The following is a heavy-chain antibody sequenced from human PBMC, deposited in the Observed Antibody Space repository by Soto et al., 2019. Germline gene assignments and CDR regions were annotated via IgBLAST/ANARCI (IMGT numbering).Heavy chain of an antibody. J-gene: IGHJ6*02. D-gene: IGHD3-16*01. CDR2: ISSYDSYNGDT. CDR1: GYTFSNYA. CDR3: ARSEMERGEVGYYGMDV. Sequence: QVQLVQSGADLKKPGASVQVSCKTSGYTFSNYAINWVRQAPGQGLEWMGWISSYDSYNGDTKYARMLQDRLTMTIDTSTATAYMELRSLRSDDTAVYYCARSEMERGEVGYYGMDVWGQGTTVTVSS. V-gene: IGHV1-18*04.